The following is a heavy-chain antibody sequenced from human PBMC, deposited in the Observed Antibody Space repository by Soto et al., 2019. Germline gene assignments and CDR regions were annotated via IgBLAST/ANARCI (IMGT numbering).Heavy chain of an antibody. CDR3: ARDEDGGNSEPLNRHFYYFYSMDV. J-gene: IGHJ6*02. CDR1: GFTFSSYP. CDR2: TSDDGINK. V-gene: IGHV3-30-3*01. Sequence: PGGSLRLSCAASGFTFSSYPMHWVRQAPGKGLEWVAVTSDDGINKYYADSVKGRFTISRDNSKNTLYLQMNSLRAEDTAVYYCARDEDGGNSEPLNRHFYYFYSMDVWGQGTTVTVSS. D-gene: IGHD2-21*02.